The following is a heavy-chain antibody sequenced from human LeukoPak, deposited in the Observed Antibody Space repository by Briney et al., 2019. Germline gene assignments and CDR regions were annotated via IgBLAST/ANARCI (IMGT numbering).Heavy chain of an antibody. J-gene: IGHJ5*02. CDR2: IYTSGST. V-gene: IGHV4-61*02. CDR1: GGSISSGSYY. CDR3: ARAPSMPQFDP. D-gene: IGHD2-2*01. Sequence: SQTLSLTCTVSGGSISSGSYYWSWIRPPAGKGLEWIGRIYTSGSTNYNPSLKSRVTISVDTSKNQFSLKLSSVTAADTAVYYCARAPSMPQFDPWGQGTLVTVSS.